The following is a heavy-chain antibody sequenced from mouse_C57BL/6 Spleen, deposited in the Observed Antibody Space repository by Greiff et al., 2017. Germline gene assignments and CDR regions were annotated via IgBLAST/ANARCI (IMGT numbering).Heavy chain of an antibody. D-gene: IGHD2-2*01. Sequence: QVQLQQSGAELVRPGASVTLSCKASGYTFTDYEMHWVKQTPVHGLEWIGAIDPETGGTAYTQKFKGKAILTADKSSSTAYMELRSLTSEDSAVYYCTRAGYGYPAMDDWGQGTSVTVSS. J-gene: IGHJ4*01. CDR1: GYTFTDYE. V-gene: IGHV1-15*01. CDR3: TRAGYGYPAMDD. CDR2: IDPETGGT.